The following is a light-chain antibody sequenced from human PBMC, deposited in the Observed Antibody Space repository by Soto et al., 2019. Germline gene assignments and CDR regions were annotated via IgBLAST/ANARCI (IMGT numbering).Light chain of an antibody. V-gene: IGKV3-11*01. CDR2: DAS. CDR3: QQRSKWRT. J-gene: IGKJ1*01. CDR1: QSVSGY. Sequence: EIVLTQSPATLSLSPGERATLSCRASQSVSGYLAWYKQKPGQAPRLLIYDASKRATGIPARFSGSGFGTDFTLTIRSLEPEDFAVYYCQQRSKWRTFGQGTKVDIK.